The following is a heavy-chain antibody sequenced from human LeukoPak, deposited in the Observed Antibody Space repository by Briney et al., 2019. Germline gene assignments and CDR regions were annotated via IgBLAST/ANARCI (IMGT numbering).Heavy chain of an antibody. Sequence: SETLSLTCTVSGGSLSSSSYYWGWIRQPPGKGLEWIGSIYYSGSTYYNPSLKSRVTISVDTSKNQFSLKLSSVTAADTAVYYCARLIAAPTSYWFDPWGQGTLVTVSS. CDR3: ARLIAAPTSYWFDP. J-gene: IGHJ5*02. V-gene: IGHV4-39*01. CDR1: GGSLSSSSYY. D-gene: IGHD6-6*01. CDR2: IYYSGST.